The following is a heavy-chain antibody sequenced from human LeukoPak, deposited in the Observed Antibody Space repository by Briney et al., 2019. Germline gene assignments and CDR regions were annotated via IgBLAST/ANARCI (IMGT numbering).Heavy chain of an antibody. Sequence: SVKVSCKASGDTFSNYAISWVRQAPGQGLEWLGGIIPSFRTANYAQRLQGRVTITTDESTSTAYMELSSLRSDDTAVYYCARGILEWADAFHIWGQGTMVTVSS. CDR3: ARGILEWADAFHI. CDR1: GDTFSNYA. J-gene: IGHJ3*02. CDR2: IIPSFRTA. V-gene: IGHV1-69*05. D-gene: IGHD3-3*01.